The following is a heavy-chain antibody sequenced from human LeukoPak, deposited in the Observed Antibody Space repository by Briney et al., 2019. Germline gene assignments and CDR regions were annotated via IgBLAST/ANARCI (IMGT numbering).Heavy chain of an antibody. D-gene: IGHD3-10*01. Sequence: SETLSLTCTVSGGSISSSSYYWGWIRQPPGKGLEWIGSIYYSGSTYYNPSLKSRVTISVDTSKNQFSLKLSSVTAADTAVYYCARLKVRGVRYYYYMDVWGKGTTVTVSS. V-gene: IGHV4-39*01. CDR2: IYYSGST. CDR1: GGSISSSSYY. CDR3: ARLKVRGVRYYYYMDV. J-gene: IGHJ6*03.